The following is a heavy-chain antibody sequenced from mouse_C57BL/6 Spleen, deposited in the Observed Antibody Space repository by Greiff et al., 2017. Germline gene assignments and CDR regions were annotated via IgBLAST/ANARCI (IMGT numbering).Heavy chain of an antibody. CDR3: ASESTTVVVHYWYFDV. D-gene: IGHD1-1*01. J-gene: IGHJ1*03. Sequence: EVQLQESGPGLVKPSQSLSLTCSVTGYSITSGYYWNWIRQFPGNKLEWMGYLSYDGSNNYNPSLKNRISITRDTSTNPFFLKLNSVTTEDTATYDCASESTTVVVHYWYFDVWGKGTTVTVSS. CDR2: LSYDGSN. CDR1: GYSITSGYY. V-gene: IGHV3-6*01.